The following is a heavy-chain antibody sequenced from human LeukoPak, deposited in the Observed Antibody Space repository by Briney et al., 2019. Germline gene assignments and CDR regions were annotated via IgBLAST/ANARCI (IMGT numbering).Heavy chain of an antibody. V-gene: IGHV4-34*01. CDR2: INHSGST. Sequence: SETLSLTCAVYGGSFSGYYWSWIRQPPGKGLEWIGEINHSGSTNYNPSLKSRVTISVDTSKNQFSLKLSSVTAADTAVYHCAGGVGYSSGWYFDYWGQGTLVTVSS. CDR1: GGSFSGYY. CDR3: AGGVGYSSGWYFDY. J-gene: IGHJ4*02. D-gene: IGHD6-19*01.